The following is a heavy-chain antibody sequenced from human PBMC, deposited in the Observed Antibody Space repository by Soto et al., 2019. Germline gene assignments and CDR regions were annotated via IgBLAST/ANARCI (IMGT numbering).Heavy chain of an antibody. CDR3: ARRWVGITMVRGHGYGMDV. Sequence: LCLPCTVSDSSISSSSVYLGCLRLPPGKGLEWIGSIYYSGSTYYNPSLKSRVTISVDTSKNQFSLKLSSVTAADTAVYYCARRWVGITMVRGHGYGMDVLGQGTTVTGSS. V-gene: IGHV4-39*01. J-gene: IGHJ6*02. CDR1: DSSISSSSVY. D-gene: IGHD3-10*01. CDR2: IYYSGST.